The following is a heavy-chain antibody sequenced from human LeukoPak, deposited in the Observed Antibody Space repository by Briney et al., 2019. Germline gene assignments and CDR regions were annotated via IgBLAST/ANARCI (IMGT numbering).Heavy chain of an antibody. D-gene: IGHD5-24*01. CDR1: GFTFSSYG. J-gene: IGHJ4*02. CDR3: ARDPISKDGYNWYYFDY. V-gene: IGHV3-53*01. CDR2: IYSGGST. Sequence: GGSLRLSCAASGFTFSSYGMSWVRQAPGKGLEWVSVIYSGGSTYYADSVKGRFTISRDNSKNTLYLQMNSLRAEDTAVYYCARDPISKDGYNWYYFDYWGQGTLVTVSS.